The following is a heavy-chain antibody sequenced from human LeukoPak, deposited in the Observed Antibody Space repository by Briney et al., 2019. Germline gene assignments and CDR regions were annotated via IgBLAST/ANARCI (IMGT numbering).Heavy chain of an antibody. J-gene: IGHJ4*02. CDR1: GGSISSYY. CDR3: ARSALSLVGANDY. V-gene: IGHV4-59*12. CDR2: IYYSGST. D-gene: IGHD1-26*01. Sequence: PSETLSLTCTVSGGSISSYYWSWIRQPPGKGLEWIGYIYYSGSTNYNPSLKSRVTISVDTSKNQFSLKLSSVTAADTAVYYCARSALSLVGANDYWGQGTLVTVSS.